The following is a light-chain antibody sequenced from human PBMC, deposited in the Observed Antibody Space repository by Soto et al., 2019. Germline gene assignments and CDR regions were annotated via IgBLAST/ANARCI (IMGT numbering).Light chain of an antibody. V-gene: IGKV1-27*01. CDR2: AAS. CDR1: QGISNH. Sequence: DIQMTQSPSSLSASVGDRVTLPCRASQGISNHLAWYQQKPGKVPKILIYAASTLQSGVPSRCSGSGSGTDCTRTISSLQPEDVATYYCQKYNSAPLTFGGGTKVDIK. J-gene: IGKJ4*01. CDR3: QKYNSAPLT.